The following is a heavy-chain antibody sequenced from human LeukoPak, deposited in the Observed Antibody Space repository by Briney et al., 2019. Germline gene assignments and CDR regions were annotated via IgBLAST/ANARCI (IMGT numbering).Heavy chain of an antibody. CDR3: ARDLYSSSWYGTFDY. V-gene: IGHV4-4*07. J-gene: IGHJ4*02. CDR1: GGSSSSYY. D-gene: IGHD6-13*01. Sequence: SETLSLTCTVSGGSSSSYYWSWVRQPAGKGLEWIGHIYTSGSTNYNPSLKSRVTMSVDTSTNQFSLKLSSVTAADTAIYYCARDLYSSSWYGTFDYWGQGTLVTVSS. CDR2: IYTSGST.